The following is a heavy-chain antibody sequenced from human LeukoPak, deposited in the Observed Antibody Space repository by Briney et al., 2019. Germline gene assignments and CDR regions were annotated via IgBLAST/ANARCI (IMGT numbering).Heavy chain of an antibody. CDR1: GFTFDDYA. CDR2: ISWNSGSI. D-gene: IGHD3-16*01. J-gene: IGHJ4*02. Sequence: GGSLRLSCAASGFTFDDYAMHWVRQAPGKGLEWVSGISWNSGSIGYADSVKGRFTISRDNAKNSLYLQMNSLRSDDTAVYYCARDGVWGNSFTDYWGQGTLATVSS. CDR3: ARDGVWGNSFTDY. V-gene: IGHV3-9*01.